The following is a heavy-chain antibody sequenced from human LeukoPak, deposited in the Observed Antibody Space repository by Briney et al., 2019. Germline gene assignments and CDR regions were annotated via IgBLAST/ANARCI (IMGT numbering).Heavy chain of an antibody. CDR2: IDPDTGGT. V-gene: IGHV1-2*02. Sequence: ASVKVSCKASGYSFTDYYLHWVRQAPGQGLGWMGCIDPDTGGTKFAQKFQGGVTVTRDTSVSTAYMELSSLRSDDTAVYYCAREYYDSSGLKYAFDIWGQGTVVTVSS. CDR3: AREYYDSSGLKYAFDI. CDR1: GYSFTDYY. D-gene: IGHD3-22*01. J-gene: IGHJ3*02.